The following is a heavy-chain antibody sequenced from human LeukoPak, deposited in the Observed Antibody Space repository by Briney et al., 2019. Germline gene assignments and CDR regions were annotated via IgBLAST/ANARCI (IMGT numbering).Heavy chain of an antibody. CDR2: ISYSGST. V-gene: IGHV4-61*05. CDR1: GGSISNSSYY. CDR3: ARAAGDSPPYYYYMDV. D-gene: IGHD3-10*01. Sequence: SETLSLTCTVSGGSISNSSYYWGWIRQPPGKGLEWIGYISYSGSTNYSPSLKSRVTISVDTSKNQFSLKLSSVTAADTAVYYCARAAGDSPPYYYYMDVWGKGTTVTVSS. J-gene: IGHJ6*03.